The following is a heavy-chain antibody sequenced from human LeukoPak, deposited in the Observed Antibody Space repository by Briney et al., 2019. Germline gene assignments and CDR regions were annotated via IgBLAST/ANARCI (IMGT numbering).Heavy chain of an antibody. Sequence: GGSLRLSCAASGFTFSSYAMSWVRQAPGKGREWASFISVSCGSTYYADSVKGRFSISRDNSKNTLYLQMNSLRAEDTAVYYCAKGMAWAYGDYEYYFDYWGQGTLVTVSS. D-gene: IGHD4-17*01. CDR2: ISVSCGST. CDR1: GFTFSSYA. J-gene: IGHJ4*02. V-gene: IGHV3-23*01. CDR3: AKGMAWAYGDYEYYFDY.